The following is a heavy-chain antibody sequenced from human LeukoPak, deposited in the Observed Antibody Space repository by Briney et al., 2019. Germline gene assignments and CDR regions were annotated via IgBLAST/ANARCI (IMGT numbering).Heavy chain of an antibody. Sequence: GASVKVSCKASGGTFSSYTISRVRQAPGQGLEWMGRIIPILGIANYAQKFQGRVTITADKSTSTAYMELSSLRSEDTAVYYCARRSGSYMRDYWGQGTLVTVSS. V-gene: IGHV1-69*02. D-gene: IGHD3-10*01. CDR3: ARRSGSYMRDY. CDR2: IIPILGIA. J-gene: IGHJ4*02. CDR1: GGTFSSYT.